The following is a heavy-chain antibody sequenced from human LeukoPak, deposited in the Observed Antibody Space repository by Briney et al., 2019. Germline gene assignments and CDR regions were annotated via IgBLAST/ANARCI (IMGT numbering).Heavy chain of an antibody. CDR2: INHSGST. Sequence: SETLSLTCAVYGGSFSGYYWSWIRQPPGKGLEWIGEINHSGSTNYNPSLKSRVTISVDTSKNQFSLKLSSVTAADTAVYFCARDRRGSRGYALDYWGQGTLVTVSS. CDR3: ARDRRGSRGYALDY. V-gene: IGHV4-34*01. J-gene: IGHJ4*02. D-gene: IGHD2-2*01. CDR1: GGSFSGYY.